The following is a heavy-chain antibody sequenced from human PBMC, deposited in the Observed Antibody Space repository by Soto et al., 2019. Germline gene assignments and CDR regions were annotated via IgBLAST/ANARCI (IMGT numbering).Heavy chain of an antibody. CDR1: GFTFSMYW. J-gene: IGHJ4*02. V-gene: IGHV3-74*01. CDR2: INDDGSST. Sequence: GGSLIISCAASGFTFSMYWMHWVRQVPGKGPEWVSRINDDGSSTNYADSVKGRFTISRDNAKNTLYLQMNDLRAEDTAVYYCTRGPRSTSTGTGAFWGQGTLVTVSS. D-gene: IGHD1-1*01. CDR3: TRGPRSTSTGTGAF.